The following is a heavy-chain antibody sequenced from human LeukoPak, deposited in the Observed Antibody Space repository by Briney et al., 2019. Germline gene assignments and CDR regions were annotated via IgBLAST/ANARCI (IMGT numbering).Heavy chain of an antibody. Sequence: GGSLRFSCAASEFIFSDYAMGWVRQAPGKGLEWVSTIDKTTYPTFYADSVKGRFTISRDNSKNTLYLQMNSLRTEDTAVYFCAKFEGATIPGWFNDYWGQGILVTVSS. J-gene: IGHJ4*02. CDR2: IDKTTYPT. CDR1: EFIFSDYA. V-gene: IGHV3-23*05. D-gene: IGHD6-19*01. CDR3: AKFEGATIPGWFNDY.